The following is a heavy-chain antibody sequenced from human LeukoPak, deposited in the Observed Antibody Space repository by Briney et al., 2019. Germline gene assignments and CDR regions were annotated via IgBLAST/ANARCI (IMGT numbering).Heavy chain of an antibody. Sequence: ASVKVSCKASGYTFTGYYMHWVRQAPGQGLEWMGSINPNSGGTNYAQKFQGRVTMTRDTSISTAYMELSRLRSDDTAVYYCARDYGGNSRGYFDYWGQGTLVTVSS. V-gene: IGHV1-2*02. D-gene: IGHD4-23*01. CDR3: ARDYGGNSRGYFDY. CDR1: GYTFTGYY. J-gene: IGHJ4*02. CDR2: INPNSGGT.